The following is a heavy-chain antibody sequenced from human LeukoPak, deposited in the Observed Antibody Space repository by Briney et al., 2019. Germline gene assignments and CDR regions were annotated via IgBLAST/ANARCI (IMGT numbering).Heavy chain of an antibody. J-gene: IGHJ4*02. V-gene: IGHV4-34*01. Sequence: PSETLSLTCAVYGGSFSGYYWSWTRQPPGKGLEWIGEINHSGSTNYNPSLKSRVTISVDTSKNQFSLKLSSVTAADTAVYYCARAVARDVYITYYYFDFWGQGTLVTVSS. CDR3: ARAVARDVYITYYYFDF. D-gene: IGHD5-24*01. CDR1: GGSFSGYY. CDR2: INHSGST.